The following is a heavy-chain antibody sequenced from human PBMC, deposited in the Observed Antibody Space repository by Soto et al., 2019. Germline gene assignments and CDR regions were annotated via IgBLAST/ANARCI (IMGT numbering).Heavy chain of an antibody. CDR1: GGSISSSSYY. CDR2: IYYSGST. D-gene: IGHD6-13*01. J-gene: IGHJ4*02. CDR3: ARPSRAAGTDY. V-gene: IGHV4-39*01. Sequence: QLLESGPGLVKPSETLSLTCTVSGGSISSSSYYWGWIRQPPGKGLEWIGSIYYSGSTYYNPSLKSRVTISVDTSKNQFSLKLSSVTAADTAVYYCARPSRAAGTDYWGQGTLVTVSS.